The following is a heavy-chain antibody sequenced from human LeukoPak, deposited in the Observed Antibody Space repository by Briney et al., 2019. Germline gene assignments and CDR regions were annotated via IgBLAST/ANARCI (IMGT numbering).Heavy chain of an antibody. V-gene: IGHV1-69*04. CDR3: ARDPRGSGSYYSPTDY. CDR2: IIPILGIA. CDR1: GGTFSPYA. D-gene: IGHD3-10*01. Sequence: ASVKASCKASGGTFSPYAISWVRQAPGHGLQWMGRIIPILGIANYAQKFQGRVTITADKSTSTAYMELSSLRSGDTAVYYCARDPRGSGSYYSPTDYWGQGTLVTVSS. J-gene: IGHJ4*02.